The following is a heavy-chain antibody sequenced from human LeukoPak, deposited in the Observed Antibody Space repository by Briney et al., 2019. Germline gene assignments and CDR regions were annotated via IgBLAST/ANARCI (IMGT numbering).Heavy chain of an antibody. J-gene: IGHJ4*02. Sequence: ASVKVSCKASGYTFTGYYMHWVRQAPGQGLEWMGWINPNSGGTNYAQKFQGRVAMTRGTSISTAYMELSRLRSDDTAVYYCARDTAAAGTIDYWGQGTLVTVSS. CDR1: GYTFTGYY. D-gene: IGHD6-13*01. V-gene: IGHV1-2*02. CDR2: INPNSGGT. CDR3: ARDTAAAGTIDY.